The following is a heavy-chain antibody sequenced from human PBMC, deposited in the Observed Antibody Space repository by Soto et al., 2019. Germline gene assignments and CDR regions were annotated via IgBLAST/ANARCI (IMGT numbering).Heavy chain of an antibody. Sequence: SGGSMRLSCEASGFTFSSYGMHWVRQAPGTGLEWVAIIWSGESNEYYGDSVKGRFTISRDHSKNTLYLEMHSLRAEDTAGYYCARAAAPDCSSTSCYLYGSWGQGTLVTVSS. D-gene: IGHD2-2*01. V-gene: IGHV3-33*01. CDR1: GFTFSSYG. J-gene: IGHJ5*02. CDR2: IWSGESNE. CDR3: ARAAAPDCSSTSCYLYGS.